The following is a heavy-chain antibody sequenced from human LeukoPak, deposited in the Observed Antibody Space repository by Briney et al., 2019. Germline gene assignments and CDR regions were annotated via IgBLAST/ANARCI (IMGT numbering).Heavy chain of an antibody. J-gene: IGHJ6*03. CDR3: ARIPGRLRADYYYYYMDV. CDR1: GYTFTSYG. Sequence: GASVKVSCKASGYTFTSYGISWVRQAPGQGLEWMGWISAYNGNTNYAQKLQGRVTMTTDTSTSTAYMELRSLRSDDTAVYYCARIPGRLRADYYYYYMDVWGKGTTVT. V-gene: IGHV1-18*01. D-gene: IGHD5-12*01. CDR2: ISAYNGNT.